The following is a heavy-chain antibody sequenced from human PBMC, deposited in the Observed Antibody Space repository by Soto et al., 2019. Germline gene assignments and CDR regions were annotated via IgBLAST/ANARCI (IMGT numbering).Heavy chain of an antibody. CDR2: INDSGNI. V-gene: IGHV4-34*01. J-gene: IGHJ6*03. Sequence: QVQLQQWGAGLLKPSETLSLTCAVYGGSFSGYQWSWIRQTPGKGLEWIGEINDSGNINYNPSLKSRVTIFLDTPKKQISMKLSSGTAADTAVYYCARDLIILFGELSRRGGDKYDMDVLGKGTTVIVSS. CDR1: GGSFSGYQ. D-gene: IGHD3-10*01. CDR3: ARDLIILFGELSRRGGDKYDMDV.